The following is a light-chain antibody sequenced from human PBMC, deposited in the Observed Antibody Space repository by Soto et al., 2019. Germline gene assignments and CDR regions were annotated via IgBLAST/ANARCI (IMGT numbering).Light chain of an antibody. CDR3: QQYDNLPLT. V-gene: IGKV1-33*01. J-gene: IGKJ4*01. Sequence: DGHMNQSPSSLSASVGDRATITCLASQDIGKFLNWYQVKPGKAPKLIINDASILERGVPARFRGSGSGTDFSFTIGDLQPEDSATYYCQQYDNLPLTFGGGTKVQIK. CDR1: QDIGKF. CDR2: DAS.